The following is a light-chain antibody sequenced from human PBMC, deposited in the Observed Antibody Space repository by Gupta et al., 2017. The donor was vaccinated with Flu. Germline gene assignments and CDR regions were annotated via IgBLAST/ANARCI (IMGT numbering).Light chain of an antibody. CDR3: QSYDSSNWV. CDR1: SGSIASNY. Sequence: MLTQPHSVSESPGKTVTISCTRSSGSIASNYVQWYQQRPGSSPTTVIYEDNQRPSGVPDRCSGSIDSSSNSASLTITGLYTEDEADYYCQSYDSSNWVFGGGTKLTVL. J-gene: IGLJ3*02. CDR2: EDN. V-gene: IGLV6-57*01.